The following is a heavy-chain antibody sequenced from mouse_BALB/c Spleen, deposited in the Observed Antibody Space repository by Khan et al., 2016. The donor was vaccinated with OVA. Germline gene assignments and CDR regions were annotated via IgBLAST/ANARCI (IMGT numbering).Heavy chain of an antibody. J-gene: IGHJ3*01. Sequence: QIQLVQSGPELKKPGETVKISCKASGYTFTNYGMNWVKQAPGKGLKWMGWINTYTGEPTYADDFKGRFAFSLETSASTASLQINNLKNEDTATYFCARSNGNYWFAYWGQGTLVTVSA. CDR1: GYTFTNYG. V-gene: IGHV9-3-1*01. D-gene: IGHD2-1*01. CDR2: INTYTGEP. CDR3: ARSNGNYWFAY.